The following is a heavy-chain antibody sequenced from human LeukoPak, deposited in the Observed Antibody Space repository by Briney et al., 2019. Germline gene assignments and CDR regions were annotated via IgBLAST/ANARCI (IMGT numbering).Heavy chain of an antibody. CDR3: ARALYGGNNIDY. V-gene: IGHV1-69*05. CDR1: GGTFSSYA. Sequence: ASVKVSCKASGGTFSSYAISWVRQVPGQGLEWMGRMIPVFGTANYAQNFQGRVTITTDESTSTAYMELSSLRSEDTAVYYCARALYGGNNIDYWGQGTLVTVSS. CDR2: MIPVFGTA. J-gene: IGHJ4*02. D-gene: IGHD4-23*01.